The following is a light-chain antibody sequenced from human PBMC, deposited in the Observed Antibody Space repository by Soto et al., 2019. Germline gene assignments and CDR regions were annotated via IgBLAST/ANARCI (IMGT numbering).Light chain of an antibody. Sequence: QSALTQPASVSGSPGQSITISCTGTSSDIGSYNIVSWYQQHPGKAPKLMIQEVTKRSSGVSNRFSGSKSGNTASLTISGHQDEEEADYYWSSYGGTSTFVVFGGGTKVTVL. CDR1: SSDIGSYNI. CDR3: SSYGGTSTFVV. J-gene: IGLJ2*01. CDR2: EVT. V-gene: IGLV2-23*02.